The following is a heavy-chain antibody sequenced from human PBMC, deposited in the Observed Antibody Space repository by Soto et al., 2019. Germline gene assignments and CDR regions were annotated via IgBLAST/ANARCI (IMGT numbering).Heavy chain of an antibody. CDR1: GYTFTSYG. Sequence: QVQLVQSGAEVKKPGASVKVSCKASGYTFTSYGISWVRQAPGQVLEWMGWISAYNGNTHYAQKLQGRVTMTTDTSTSTAYMELRSLRSDDTAVYYCARGNYGSGSYWYSPSNFDYWGQGTLVTVSS. V-gene: IGHV1-18*01. CDR3: ARGNYGSGSYWYSPSNFDY. CDR2: ISAYNGNT. J-gene: IGHJ4*02. D-gene: IGHD3-10*01.